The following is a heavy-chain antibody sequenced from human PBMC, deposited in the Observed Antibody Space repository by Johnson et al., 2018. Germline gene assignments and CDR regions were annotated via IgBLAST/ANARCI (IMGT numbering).Heavy chain of an antibody. CDR1: GLKFSSYG. Sequence: QVQLVQSGGGVVEPRKSLRLCCAASGLKFSSYGTHWVRQAPGKGLEWGAVISHDGSSEYCADSVKGRCTISRENSKNMLYLQMNSLSVDDTARYYCAKNYYDYVWGDYRPCPVDWGQGTLVTVSS. V-gene: IGHV3-33*05. CDR3: AKNYYDYVWGDYRPCPVD. D-gene: IGHD3-16*02. CDR2: ISHDGSSE. J-gene: IGHJ4*02.